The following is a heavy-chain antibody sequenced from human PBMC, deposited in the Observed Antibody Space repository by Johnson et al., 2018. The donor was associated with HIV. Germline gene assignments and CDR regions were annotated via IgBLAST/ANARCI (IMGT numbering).Heavy chain of an antibody. J-gene: IGHJ3*02. V-gene: IGHV3-30*03. Sequence: QVQLVESGGGLVQPGGSLRLSCAASGFTFSSYAMHWVRQAPGKGLEWVAVISYDGSNKYYVDSVKGRFTISRDNSKNTLYLQMNSLKTEDTAVYYCVRVELGAFDIWGQGTMVTVSS. CDR2: ISYDGSNK. CDR3: VRVELGAFDI. CDR1: GFTFSSYA. D-gene: IGHD1-7*01.